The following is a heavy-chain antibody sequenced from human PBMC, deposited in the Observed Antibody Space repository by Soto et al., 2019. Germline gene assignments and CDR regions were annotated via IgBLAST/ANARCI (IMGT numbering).Heavy chain of an antibody. D-gene: IGHD5-18*01. CDR3: VKERYAQLWLEDYGMDV. J-gene: IGHJ6*02. CDR1: GFTFSSYG. Sequence: QVQLVESGGGVVQPGRSLRLSCAASGFTFSSYGIHWVRQAPGKGLEGVALISYNGTDKYYPDPVKGRFTISRDNSKNTLYLQMSSLGPEDTAVYYCVKERYAQLWLEDYGMDVWGQGTTVTV. CDR2: ISYNGTDK. V-gene: IGHV3-30*18.